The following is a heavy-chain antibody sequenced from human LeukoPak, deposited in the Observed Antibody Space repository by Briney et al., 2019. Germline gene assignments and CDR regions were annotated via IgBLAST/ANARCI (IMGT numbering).Heavy chain of an antibody. CDR1: GFTFSSYW. CDR3: ARVRGGYCSSTSCSLGFGAFDI. CDR2: IKQDGSEK. Sequence: GGSLRLSCAAAGFTFSSYWMTWVGQTPGKGLEWVADIKQDGSEKDYVDSVKGRFTISRDNAKNSLYLQMNSLRAEDTAVYYCARVRGGYCSSTSCSLGFGAFDIWGQGTMVTVSS. V-gene: IGHV3-7*03. D-gene: IGHD2-2*01. J-gene: IGHJ3*02.